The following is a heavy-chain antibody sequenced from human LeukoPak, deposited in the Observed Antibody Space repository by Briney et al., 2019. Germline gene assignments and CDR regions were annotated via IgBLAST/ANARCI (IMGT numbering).Heavy chain of an antibody. CDR3: AKGPQLYSGYHPDY. D-gene: IGHD5-12*01. J-gene: IGHJ4*02. CDR1: GFTFSSAA. Sequence: GGSLRLSCAASGFTFSSAAMTWVRQAPGKGQEWVSTITGSDDATYYADCVKGRFTISRDFSRNTVGLQMNSLRTEDTAIYYCAKGPQLYSGYHPDYWGQGTLVTVSS. CDR2: ITGSDDAT. V-gene: IGHV3-23*01.